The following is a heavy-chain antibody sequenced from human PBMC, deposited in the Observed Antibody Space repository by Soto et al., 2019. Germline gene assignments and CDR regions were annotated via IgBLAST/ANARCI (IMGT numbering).Heavy chain of an antibody. CDR1: GGCKSRGDYY. Sequence: SETRSGTCIVGGGCKSRGDYYWSWTRHPPWKGLECIGYIYFSGRTYYHPSLKRRVTISVDPSKNPFSLKLSSVAAPNPPVHSCAGLTMIDERQFDCWGPGTLVT. CDR2: IYFSGRT. D-gene: IGHD3-22*01. V-gene: IGHV4-30-4*01. J-gene: IGHJ4*02. CDR3: AGLTMIDERQFDC.